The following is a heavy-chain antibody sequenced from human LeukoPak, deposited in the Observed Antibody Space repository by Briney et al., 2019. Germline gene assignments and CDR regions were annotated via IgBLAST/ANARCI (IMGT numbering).Heavy chain of an antibody. D-gene: IGHD6-19*01. V-gene: IGHV3-7*01. CDR3: ARDFFGWSCLGH. J-gene: IGHJ1*01. CDR2: VQPDGSAK. Sequence: GGSLRLSCAASGFTFRSNWMNWVRQAPGKGLEWVAHVQPDGSAKIYADSVKGRFTISRDNAKDSVYLQMNSLRVEDTAVYYCARDFFGWSCLGHWGQGTLVTVSS. CDR1: GFTFRSNW.